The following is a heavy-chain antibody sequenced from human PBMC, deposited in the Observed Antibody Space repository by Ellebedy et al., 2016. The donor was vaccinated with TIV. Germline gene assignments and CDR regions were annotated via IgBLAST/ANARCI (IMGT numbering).Heavy chain of an antibody. D-gene: IGHD5-24*01. Sequence: GESLKISCAASGFTFSSYAMSWVRQAPGKGLEWVSAITGSGGSTYYTDSVKGRFTISRDSSKNTLYLQMNSLRDEDTAVYYCARGLRWLPDYWGQGTLVTVSS. CDR2: ITGSGGST. J-gene: IGHJ4*02. V-gene: IGHV3-23*01. CDR1: GFTFSSYA. CDR3: ARGLRWLPDY.